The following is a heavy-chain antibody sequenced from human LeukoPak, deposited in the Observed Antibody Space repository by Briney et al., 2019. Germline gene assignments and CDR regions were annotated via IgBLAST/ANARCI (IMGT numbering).Heavy chain of an antibody. J-gene: IGHJ5*02. D-gene: IGHD3-3*01. Sequence: GGSLRLSCAASGFTFSSYWMSWVRQAPGKGLEWEANIKQDGSEKYYVDSVKGRFTISRDNAKNSLYLQMDSLRAEDTAVYYCAREWLLWEDPGGFHPWGQGTLVTVSS. CDR2: IKQDGSEK. V-gene: IGHV3-7*01. CDR3: AREWLLWEDPGGFHP. CDR1: GFTFSSYW.